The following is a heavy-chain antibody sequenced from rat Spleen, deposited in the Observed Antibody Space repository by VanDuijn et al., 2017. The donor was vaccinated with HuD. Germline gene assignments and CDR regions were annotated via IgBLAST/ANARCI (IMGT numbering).Heavy chain of an antibody. CDR3: ARYYGYYFDY. V-gene: IGHV2-6*01. J-gene: IGHJ2*01. CDR1: GFSLTSYT. CDR2: ISSGGST. D-gene: IGHD1-7*01. Sequence: QVQLKESGPGLVQPSQTLSLTCTVSGFSLTSYTVSWVRQPPGKGLEWIAAISSGGSTYYNSALKSRLSISRDTSKSQVLLKMNSLQTEDTAMYFCARYYGYYFDYWGQGVMVPVSS.